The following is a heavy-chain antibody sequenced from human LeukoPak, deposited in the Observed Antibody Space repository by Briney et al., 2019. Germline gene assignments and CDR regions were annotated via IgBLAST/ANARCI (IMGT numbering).Heavy chain of an antibody. CDR2: IWYDGSNK. CDR1: GFTFSSYG. Sequence: PGGSLRLSCAASGFTFSSYGMHWVRQAPGKGLEWVAVIWYDGSNKYYAGSVKGRFTISRDNSKNTLYLQMNSLRAEDTAVYYCARDLAGTAPTLLDYWGQGTLVTVSS. CDR3: ARDLAGTAPTLLDY. V-gene: IGHV3-33*01. J-gene: IGHJ4*02. D-gene: IGHD1-1*01.